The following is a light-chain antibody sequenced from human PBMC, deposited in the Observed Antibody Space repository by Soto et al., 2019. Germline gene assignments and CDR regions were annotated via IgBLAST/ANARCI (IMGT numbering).Light chain of an antibody. CDR1: QSISSW. CDR3: QQYNSYTGT. V-gene: IGKV1-5*01. Sequence: DIQMTQSPSTLSASVGDRVTITCRASQSISSWLAWYQQKPGKAPKLLIYDASSLESGVPSRFSGSRSGTEFTLTISSLQPDDFATYCCQQYNSYTGTFGQGTKVEIK. J-gene: IGKJ1*01. CDR2: DAS.